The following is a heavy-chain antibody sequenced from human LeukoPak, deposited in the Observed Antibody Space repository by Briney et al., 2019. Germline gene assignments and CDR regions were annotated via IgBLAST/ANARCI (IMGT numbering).Heavy chain of an antibody. D-gene: IGHD3-10*01. V-gene: IGHV4-59*01. CDR3: ASRTGFGEFDY. J-gene: IGHJ4*02. CDR1: GGSIRSYY. CDR2: IYYSGST. Sequence: SETPSPTRTVSGGSIRSYYWSWVRQPPRKGLEWIGYIYYSGSTNYNPSLKSRVTISVDTSKNQFSLKLSSVTAADTAVYYCASRTGFGEFDYWGQGTLVTVSS.